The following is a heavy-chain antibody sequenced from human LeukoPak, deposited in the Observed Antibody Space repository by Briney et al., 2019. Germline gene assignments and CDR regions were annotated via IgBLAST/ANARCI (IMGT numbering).Heavy chain of an antibody. CDR3: ARYSTVVTRGFDY. J-gene: IGHJ4*02. V-gene: IGHV3-23*01. D-gene: IGHD4-23*01. Sequence: PGGSLRLSCAASGFTFSSYAMSWVRQAPGKGLEWVSAISGSGGSTYYADSVKGRFTISRNNSKNRLYLQMNSLRAEDTAVYYCARYSTVVTRGFDYWGQGTLVTVSS. CDR2: ISGSGGST. CDR1: GFTFSSYA.